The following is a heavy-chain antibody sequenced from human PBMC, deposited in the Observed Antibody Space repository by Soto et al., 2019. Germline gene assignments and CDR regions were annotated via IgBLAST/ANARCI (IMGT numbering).Heavy chain of an antibody. J-gene: IGHJ4*02. CDR3: ARHYGDSY. CDR2: ISSTGNT. CDR1: CGSISGYY. Sequence: SGTLSVTCTVFCGSISGYYWSWIRQPPGKGLEWIGCISSTGNTNYNPSLKSRVTISVDTPKNQFSLNLSSVTAADTAVYHCARHYGDSYWGQGILVTVSS. V-gene: IGHV4-59*08. D-gene: IGHD4-17*01.